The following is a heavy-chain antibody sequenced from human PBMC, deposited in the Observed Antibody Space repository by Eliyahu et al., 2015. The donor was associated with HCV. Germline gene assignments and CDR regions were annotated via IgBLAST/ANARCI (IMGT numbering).Heavy chain of an antibody. Sequence: QVQLVESGGGVVQPGRSLRLSCAASGFXFXXFYXXWVRQAPGKGLEWVAVISHDGSNKYYADSVKGRFTISRDNSKNTLFLQMNSLRVEDTALYYCTRGGCSGGACSFGSNDDYWGQGTLVTVSS. CDR1: GFXFXXFY. J-gene: IGHJ4*02. CDR3: TRGGCSGGACSFGSNDDY. D-gene: IGHD2-15*01. V-gene: IGHV3-30-3*01. CDR2: ISHDGSNK.